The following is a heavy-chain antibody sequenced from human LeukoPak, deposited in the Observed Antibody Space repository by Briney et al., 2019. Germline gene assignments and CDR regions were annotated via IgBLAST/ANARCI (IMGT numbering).Heavy chain of an antibody. CDR3: ARVWRYCSSTSCYGGLIDYYYMDV. Sequence: ASVKVSCKASGGTFSSYAISWVRQAPGQGLEWMGGIIPIFGTANYAQKFQGRVTITTDESTSTAYMELSRLRSEDTAVYYCARVWRYCSSTSCYGGLIDYYYMDVWGKGTTVTVSS. J-gene: IGHJ6*03. V-gene: IGHV1-69*05. CDR1: GGTFSSYA. CDR2: IIPIFGTA. D-gene: IGHD2-2*01.